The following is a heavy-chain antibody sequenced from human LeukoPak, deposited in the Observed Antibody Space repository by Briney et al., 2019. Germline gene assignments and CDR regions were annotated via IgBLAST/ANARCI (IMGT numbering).Heavy chain of an antibody. CDR3: ARAGDLDY. J-gene: IGHJ4*02. V-gene: IGHV1-8*01. CDR2: MNPKNGNT. Sequence: GASVKVSCKASGYTFTRYDINWVRQATGQGLEWMGWMNPKNGNTGYAQKLQGRVTMTRNTSISTAYMELSSLRSEDTAVYYCARAGDLDYWGQGTLVTVSS. D-gene: IGHD3-16*01. CDR1: GYTFTRYD.